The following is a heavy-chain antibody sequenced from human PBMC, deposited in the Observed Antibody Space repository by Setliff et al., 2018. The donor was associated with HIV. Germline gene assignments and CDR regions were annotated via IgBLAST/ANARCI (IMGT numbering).Heavy chain of an antibody. Sequence: GESLKISCKGSGYSFTSYWIGWVRQMPGKGLEWMGIIYPGDSDTRYSPSFQGQVTISADKSISTAYLQWSSLKASDTAIYYCVSGTTAVAGTPEFDYWGQGTLVTVSS. D-gene: IGHD6-19*01. CDR2: IYPGDSDT. J-gene: IGHJ4*02. CDR3: VSGTTAVAGTPEFDY. CDR1: GYSFTSYW. V-gene: IGHV5-51*01.